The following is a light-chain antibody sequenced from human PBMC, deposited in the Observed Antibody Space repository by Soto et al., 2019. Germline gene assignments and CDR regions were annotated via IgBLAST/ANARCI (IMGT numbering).Light chain of an antibody. J-gene: IGLJ3*02. CDR3: LLYYGGSCV. CDR2: NTN. Sequence: QTVVTQEPSLTVSPGGTVTLTCASSTGAVTTGYYPSWFQHKPGNAPRALISNTNDKHSWTPARLSGSLLGDKAALTLSGVQPADEAEYYCLLYYGGSCVFGGGTKLTVL. V-gene: IGLV7-43*01. CDR1: TGAVTTGYY.